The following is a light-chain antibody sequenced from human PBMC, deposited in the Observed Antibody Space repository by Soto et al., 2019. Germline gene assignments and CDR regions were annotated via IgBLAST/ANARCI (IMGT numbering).Light chain of an antibody. J-gene: IGKJ1*01. CDR3: QQSYSTPRT. CDR2: AVS. V-gene: IGKV1-39*01. CDR1: QSINSY. Sequence: DIQMTQSPSSLSASVGDRVTITCRASQSINSYLNWYQQKPGKAPKVLIYAVSSLQSGVPSRFSGSGSGTDFTLTISSLQPEDFATYYCQQSYSTPRTFGQGTKVEIK.